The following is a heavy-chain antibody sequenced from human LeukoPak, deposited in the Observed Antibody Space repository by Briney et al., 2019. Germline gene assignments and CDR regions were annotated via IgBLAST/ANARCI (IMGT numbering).Heavy chain of an antibody. D-gene: IGHD2-15*01. Sequence: ASVEVSCKASGYTFTSYGISWVRQAPGQGLEWMGWISAYNGNTNYAQKLQGRVTMTTDTSTSTAYMELRSLRSDDTAVYYCAREYCSGGSCYSGYWGQGTLVTVSS. CDR2: ISAYNGNT. V-gene: IGHV1-18*01. CDR3: AREYCSGGSCYSGY. CDR1: GYTFTSYG. J-gene: IGHJ4*02.